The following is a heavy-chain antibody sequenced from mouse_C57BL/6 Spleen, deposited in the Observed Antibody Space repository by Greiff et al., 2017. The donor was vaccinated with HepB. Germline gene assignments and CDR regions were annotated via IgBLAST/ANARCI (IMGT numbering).Heavy chain of an antibody. CDR2: IDPNSGGT. J-gene: IGHJ3*01. D-gene: IGHD2-4*01. CDR1: GYSFTSYW. V-gene: IGHV1-72*01. CDR3: ARSYYDYDAGAWFAY. Sequence: QVQLQQSGAELVKPGASVKLSCKASGYSFTSYWMHWVKQRPGRGLEWIGRIDPNSGGTKYNEKFKSKATLTVDKPSSTAYMQLSSLTSEDSAVYYCARSYYDYDAGAWFAYWGQGTLVTVSA.